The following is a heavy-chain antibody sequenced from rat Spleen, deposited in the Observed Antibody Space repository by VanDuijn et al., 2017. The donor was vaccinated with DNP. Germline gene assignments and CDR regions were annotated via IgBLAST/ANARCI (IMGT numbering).Heavy chain of an antibody. D-gene: IGHD1-7*01. J-gene: IGHJ2*01. V-gene: IGHV3-3*01. CDR3: ASQTYYGYDYVFDY. CDR2: INSAGST. Sequence: EVQLQESGPGLVKPSQSLSLTCSVTGYSITSSYRWNWIRKFPGNKLEWMGYINSAGSTNYNPSLRSRISITRDTSKNQFFLQLNSVTTEDTATYYCASQTYYGYDYVFDYWGQGVMVTVSS. CDR1: GYSITSSYR.